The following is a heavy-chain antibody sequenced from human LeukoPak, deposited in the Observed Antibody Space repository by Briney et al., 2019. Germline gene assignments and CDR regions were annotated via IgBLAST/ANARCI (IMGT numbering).Heavy chain of an antibody. D-gene: IGHD2-2*01. CDR1: GFTFSSYA. CDR2: IDPSSTYI. V-gene: IGHV3-21*01. CDR3: ARAPTVLVGYCSSSSCQADY. Sequence: GGSLRLSCAASGFTFSSYAMSWVRQAPGKGLEWVSAIDPSSTYIYYADSVKGRFTISRDNAENSLYLQMNSLRVEDTAVYYCARAPTVLVGYCSSSSCQADYWGQGTLVTVSS. J-gene: IGHJ4*02.